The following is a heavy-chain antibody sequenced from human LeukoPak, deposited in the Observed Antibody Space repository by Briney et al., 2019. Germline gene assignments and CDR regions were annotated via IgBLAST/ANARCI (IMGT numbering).Heavy chain of an antibody. CDR3: ARNDILTGMFDH. CDR2: IWYDGSNK. Sequence: GGSLRLSCAASGFTFSSYGMHWVRQAPGKGLEWVAVIWYDGSNKYYADSVKGRFTISRDNSKNTLYLQMNSLRAEDTAVYYCARNDILTGMFDHWGQGTLVTVSS. V-gene: IGHV3-33*01. D-gene: IGHD3-9*01. J-gene: IGHJ4*02. CDR1: GFTFSSYG.